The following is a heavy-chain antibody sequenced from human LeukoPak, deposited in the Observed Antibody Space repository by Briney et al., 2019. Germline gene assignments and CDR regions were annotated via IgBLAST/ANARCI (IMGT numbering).Heavy chain of an antibody. J-gene: IGHJ4*02. CDR3: AKEGYGDYNLPWFDY. CDR1: GFTFDDYA. CDR2: ISWNSGSI. Sequence: GGSLGLSCAASGFTFDDYAMHWVRQAPGKGLEWVSGISWNSGSIGYADSVKGRFTISRDNAKNSLYLQMNSLRAEDTALYYCAKEGYGDYNLPWFDYWGQGTLVTVSS. V-gene: IGHV3-9*01. D-gene: IGHD4-17*01.